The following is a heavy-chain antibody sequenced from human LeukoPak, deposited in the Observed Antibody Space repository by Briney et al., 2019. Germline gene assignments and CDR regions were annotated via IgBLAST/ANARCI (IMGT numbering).Heavy chain of an antibody. CDR1: GDSISSGGFF. V-gene: IGHV4-30-2*01. Sequence: SETLSLTCAVSGDSISSGGFFWSWIRQPPGKGLEWNGYIYHSGTTFYNPSLKSRVTISVDTSKNQFSLRLSSVTAADTAVYYCAVFTGLRLDYWGQGTLVTVSS. CDR2: IYHSGTT. D-gene: IGHD3-9*01. CDR3: AVFTGLRLDY. J-gene: IGHJ4*02.